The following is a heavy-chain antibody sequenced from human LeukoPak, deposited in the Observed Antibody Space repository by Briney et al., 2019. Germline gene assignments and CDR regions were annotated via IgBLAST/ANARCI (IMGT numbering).Heavy chain of an antibody. CDR2: INPNSGGT. D-gene: IGHD2-15*01. CDR3: ARAPDCSGGSCYGNWFDP. J-gene: IGHJ5*02. V-gene: IGHV1-2*02. Sequence: GASVKVSCKASGYTFTGYYMHWVRQAPGQGLEWMGWINPNSGGTNYAQKFQGRVTMTRDTSISTAYMELSRLRSDDTAVYYCARAPDCSGGSCYGNWFDPWGQGTLVTVSS. CDR1: GYTFTGYY.